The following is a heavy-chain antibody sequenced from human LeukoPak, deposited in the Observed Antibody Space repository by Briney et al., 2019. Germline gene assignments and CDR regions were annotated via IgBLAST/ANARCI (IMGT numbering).Heavy chain of an antibody. V-gene: IGHV4-59*01. D-gene: IGHD6-13*01. CDR1: GGSISTYY. Sequence: SENLSLTCTVSGGSISTYYWNWIRQPPGKGLEWIGYIYYSGATNYNPSLKSRVTISVDTSKNQFSLKLSSVTAADTAVYYCARGVYIAAAQYGFWGQGTLVTVSS. J-gene: IGHJ4*02. CDR3: ARGVYIAAAQYGF. CDR2: IYYSGAT.